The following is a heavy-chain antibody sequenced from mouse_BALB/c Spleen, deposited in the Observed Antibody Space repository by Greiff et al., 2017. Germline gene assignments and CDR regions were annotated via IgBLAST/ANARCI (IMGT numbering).Heavy chain of an antibody. D-gene: IGHD2-3*01. Sequence: VQLQQSGAELMKPGASVKISCKATGYTFSSYWIEWVKQRPGHGLEWIGEILPGSGSTNYNEKFKGKATFTADTSSNTAYMQLSSLTSEDSAVYYCARFGGYYAGDAMDYWGQGTSVTVSS. CDR3: ARFGGYYAGDAMDY. V-gene: IGHV1-9*01. CDR2: ILPGSGST. CDR1: GYTFSSYW. J-gene: IGHJ4*01.